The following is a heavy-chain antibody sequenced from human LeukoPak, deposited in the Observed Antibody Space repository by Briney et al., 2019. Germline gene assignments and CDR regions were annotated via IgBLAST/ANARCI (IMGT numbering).Heavy chain of an antibody. V-gene: IGHV3-48*01. D-gene: IGHD3/OR15-3a*01. Sequence: GGSLRLSCASSGFTFSQYGVDWVRQAPGKGLEWISYISGSSNIIYYADSVKGRFTISRDNARNSLYLQLNSLRADDTAVYYCARVNAVDSFFYYYMDVWGEGTTVTVSS. J-gene: IGHJ6*03. CDR2: ISGSSNII. CDR1: GFTFSQYG. CDR3: ARVNAVDSFFYYYMDV.